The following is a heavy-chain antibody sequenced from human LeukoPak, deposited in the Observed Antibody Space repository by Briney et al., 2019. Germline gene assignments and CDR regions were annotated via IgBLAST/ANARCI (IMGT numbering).Heavy chain of an antibody. CDR1: GFTFSTYW. Sequence: GGSLRLSCAASGFTFSTYWMSWVRQAPGKGLEWVANIKQNGSEKYYVDSVKGRLTISRDNAKNSLYLQMNSLRAEDTAGFFCAIEASGSNDYHFDYWAQGTLVTVFS. J-gene: IGHJ4*02. CDR2: IKQNGSEK. CDR3: AIEASGSNDYHFDY. D-gene: IGHD3-22*01. V-gene: IGHV3-7*01.